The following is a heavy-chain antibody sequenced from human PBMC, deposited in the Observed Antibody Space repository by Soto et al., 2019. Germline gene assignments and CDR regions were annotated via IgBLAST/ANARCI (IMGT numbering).Heavy chain of an antibody. CDR1: GFTFSSYS. V-gene: IGHV3-48*01. CDR2: ISSSSSTI. J-gene: IGHJ4*02. Sequence: GGSLRLSCAASGFTFSSYSMNWVRQAPGKGLEWVSYISSSSSTIYYADSVKGRFIISRDNSKNMLYLQMNSLRAEDTAVYYCAKDRNQWLVRFFFDYWGQGTLVTVSS. D-gene: IGHD6-19*01. CDR3: AKDRNQWLVRFFFDY.